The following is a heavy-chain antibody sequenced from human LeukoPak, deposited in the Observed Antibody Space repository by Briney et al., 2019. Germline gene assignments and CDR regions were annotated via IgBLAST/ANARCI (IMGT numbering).Heavy chain of an antibody. V-gene: IGHV3-48*02. D-gene: IGHD1-26*01. CDR3: VRDVGYAFDI. CDR2: ISGSTTK. J-gene: IGHJ3*02. CDR1: GFTFSSYS. Sequence: GGSLRLSCAASGFTFSSYSMNWVRQAPGKGLEWISYISGSTTKFYVDSVKGRFTISRDNAKNSLYLQMNSLRDEDTAVYYCVRDVGYAFDIWGQETMVTVSS.